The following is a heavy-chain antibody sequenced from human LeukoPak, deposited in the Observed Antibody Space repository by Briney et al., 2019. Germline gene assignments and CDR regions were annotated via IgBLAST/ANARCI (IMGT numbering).Heavy chain of an antibody. Sequence: YWIGWVRQHPGKGLEWIGYIYYSGSTYYNPSLKSRVTISVGTSKNQFSLKLSSVTAADTAVYYCAREQKSSGWYSIFDYWGQGTLVTVSS. D-gene: IGHD6-19*01. CDR1: Y. CDR2: IYYSGST. J-gene: IGHJ4*02. V-gene: IGHV4-31*02. CDR3: AREQKSSGWYSIFDY.